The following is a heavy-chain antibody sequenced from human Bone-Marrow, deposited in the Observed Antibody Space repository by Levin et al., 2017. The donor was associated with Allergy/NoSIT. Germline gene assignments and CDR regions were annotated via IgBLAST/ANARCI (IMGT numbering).Heavy chain of an antibody. CDR1: GFTFNIHG. Sequence: PGGSLRLSCAGSGFTFNIHGIHWVRQAPGEGLEWVAGISNDGSNQYYAASVKGRFTISRDNSKNILYLQMSSLRPEDTAIFYCARDFGSKGDGAFDVWGQGTMVTVSS. D-gene: IGHD3-10*01. V-gene: IGHV3-30*03. J-gene: IGHJ3*01. CDR3: ARDFGSKGDGAFDV. CDR2: ISNDGSNQ.